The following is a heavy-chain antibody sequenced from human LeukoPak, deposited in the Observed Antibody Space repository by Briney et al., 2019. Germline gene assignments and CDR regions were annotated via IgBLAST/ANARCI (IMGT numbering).Heavy chain of an antibody. CDR2: INHSGST. J-gene: IGHJ4*02. CDR1: GGSFSGYY. D-gene: IGHD3-9*01. V-gene: IGHV4-34*01. CDR3: AREDRILTGYSKIDY. Sequence: PSETLSLTCAVYGGSFSGYYWSWIRQPPGKGLEWIGEINHSGSTNYNPSLKSRVTISVDTSKNQFSLKLSSVTAADTAVYYCAREDRILTGYSKIDYWGQGTLVTVSS.